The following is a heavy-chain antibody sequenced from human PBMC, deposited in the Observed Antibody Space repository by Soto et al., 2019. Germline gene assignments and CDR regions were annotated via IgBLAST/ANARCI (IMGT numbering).Heavy chain of an antibody. D-gene: IGHD3-22*01. CDR1: VFTVSSNY. CDR2: IYSGGST. Sequence: EVQPVESGGGLVQTGGSLRLSCAASVFTVSSNYMSWVRQAPGKGLEWGSVIYSGGSTYYADSVKGRFTISRHNSKNTLYLLMNSLRAEDTAVYYCARDPYYDSSGYLASHCMDVWGQGTTVTVSS. CDR3: ARDPYYDSSGYLASHCMDV. J-gene: IGHJ6*02. V-gene: IGHV3-53*04.